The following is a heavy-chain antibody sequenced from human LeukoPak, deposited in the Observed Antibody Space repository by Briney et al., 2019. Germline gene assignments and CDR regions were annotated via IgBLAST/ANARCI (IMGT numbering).Heavy chain of an antibody. V-gene: IGHV4-38-2*02. D-gene: IGHD3-10*01. J-gene: IGHJ6*03. CDR2: IYHSGST. CDR3: ARVKERGYYYYYYYMDV. Sequence: SQSLSLTFTVSGYSVSSGYYGAWIRQPPGKGLVWNGSIYHSGSTYYNPSLKSRVTISVVTSKNQFSLKLSSVTAADTAVYYCARVKERGYYYYYYYMDVWGKGTTVTVSS. CDR1: GYSVSSGYY.